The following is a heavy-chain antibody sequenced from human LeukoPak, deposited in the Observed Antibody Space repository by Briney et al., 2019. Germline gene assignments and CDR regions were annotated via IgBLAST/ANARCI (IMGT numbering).Heavy chain of an antibody. J-gene: IGHJ6*02. Sequence: GGSLRLSCAASGFTFSTYSMNWVRQAPGKGLEWVSSISSNNRYIYYADSVKGRFTISRDNAKNTLYLQMNNLRTEDTAVYYCARAQYYDSTTAGGMDVWGQGTTVTVSS. CDR1: GFTFSTYS. CDR3: ARAQYYDSTTAGGMDV. V-gene: IGHV3-21*01. CDR2: ISSNNRYI. D-gene: IGHD3-22*01.